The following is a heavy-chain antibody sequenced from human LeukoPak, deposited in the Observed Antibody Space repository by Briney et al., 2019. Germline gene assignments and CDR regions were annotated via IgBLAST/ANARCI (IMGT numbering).Heavy chain of an antibody. CDR3: AKEKSYYYYYMDV. CDR1: GFTFSSYE. Sequence: PGGSLRLSCAASGFTFSSYEMNWVRQAPGKGLEWVAVISYDGSNKYYADSVKGRFTISRDNSKNTLYLQMNSLRAEDTAVYYCAKEKSYYYYYMDVWGKGTTVTISS. V-gene: IGHV3-30*18. J-gene: IGHJ6*03. CDR2: ISYDGSNK.